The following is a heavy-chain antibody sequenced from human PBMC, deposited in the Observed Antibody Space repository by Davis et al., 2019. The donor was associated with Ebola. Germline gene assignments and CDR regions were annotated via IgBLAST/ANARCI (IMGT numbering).Heavy chain of an antibody. Sequence: GESLKISCTTTGFTFGDYAMNWVRQAPGKGLEWVGFIRSKGYGGKTEYAASVKGRFTISRDDSKSIAQLQMNSLKTEDTAVYYCTRDLKQPPPSYYYGMDVWGQGTTVTVS. V-gene: IGHV3-49*04. D-gene: IGHD6-13*01. CDR2: IRSKGYGGKT. CDR1: GFTFGDYA. CDR3: TRDLKQPPPSYYYGMDV. J-gene: IGHJ6*02.